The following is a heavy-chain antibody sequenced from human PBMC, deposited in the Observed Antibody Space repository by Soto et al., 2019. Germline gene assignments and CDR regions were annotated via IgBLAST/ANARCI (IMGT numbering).Heavy chain of an antibody. CDR2: VNPNSGDT. CDR1: GYTFTSXD. CDR3: ARGVGYSYDN. V-gene: IGHV1-8*01. J-gene: IGHJ4*02. Sequence: QVQLVQSGAEVKKPGASVKVSCKSSGYTFTSXDXXWXRQAPGQGLGWMGWVNPNSGDTGYARKFQGRVTMTRNTSISTAYMELCSLRSEDTAVYYCARGVGYSYDNWGQGTLVTVSS. D-gene: IGHD5-18*01.